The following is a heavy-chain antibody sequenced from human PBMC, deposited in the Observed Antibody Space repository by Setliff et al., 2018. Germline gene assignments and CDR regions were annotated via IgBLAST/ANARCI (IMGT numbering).Heavy chain of an antibody. CDR3: ARAAITIFGVVTPFDY. CDR1: GFTFSSNN. J-gene: IGHJ4*02. CDR2: ISGSSSYI. Sequence: PGGSLRLSCAASGFTFSSNNMHWVRQAPGKGLEWVSCISGSSSYIYYADSVKGRFTISRDNAKNSLYLQMNSLRAEDTAVYYCARAAITIFGVVTPFDYWGQGTLVTVSS. D-gene: IGHD3-3*01. V-gene: IGHV3-21*01.